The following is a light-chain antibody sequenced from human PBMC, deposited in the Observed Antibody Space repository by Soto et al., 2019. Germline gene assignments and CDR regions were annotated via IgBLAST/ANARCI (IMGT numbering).Light chain of an antibody. J-gene: IGKJ3*01. CDR1: QSVGSD. CDR3: QQYGSSLFT. V-gene: IGKV3-20*01. CDR2: GAS. Sequence: EIVMTQSPATLSVSPGERATLSCRASQSVGSDLAWYQQKPGQAPRLVIYGASSRATGIPDRFSGSGSGTDFTLTISRLEPEDFAVYYCQQYGSSLFTFGPGTKVDIK.